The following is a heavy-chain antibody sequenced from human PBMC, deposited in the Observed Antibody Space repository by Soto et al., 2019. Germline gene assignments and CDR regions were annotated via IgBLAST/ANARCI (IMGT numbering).Heavy chain of an antibody. CDR2: MNPNSGNT. CDR3: ARVWEMAYTPGANWFDP. Sequence: ASVKVSCKASGYTFTSYDINWVRQATGQGLEWMGWMNPNSGNTGYAQKFQGRVTMTRNTSISTAYMELSSVTAAGTAVYYCARVWEMAYTPGANWFDPWGQGTLVTVSS. D-gene: IGHD1-26*01. CDR1: GYTFTSYD. J-gene: IGHJ5*02. V-gene: IGHV1-8*01.